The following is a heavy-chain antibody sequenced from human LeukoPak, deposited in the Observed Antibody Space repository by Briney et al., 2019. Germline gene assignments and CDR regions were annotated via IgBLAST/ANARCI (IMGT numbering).Heavy chain of an antibody. CDR3: ARAPNLIGIDAFDI. CDR1: GGSISSGSYY. Sequence: PSETLSLTCTVSGGSISSGSYYWSWIRQPAGKGLEWIGRIYTSGSTNYNPSLKSRVTISVDTSKNQFSLKLSSVTAADTAVYYCARAPNLIGIDAFDIWGQGTMVTVSS. J-gene: IGHJ3*02. V-gene: IGHV4-61*02. CDR2: IYTSGST. D-gene: IGHD3-22*01.